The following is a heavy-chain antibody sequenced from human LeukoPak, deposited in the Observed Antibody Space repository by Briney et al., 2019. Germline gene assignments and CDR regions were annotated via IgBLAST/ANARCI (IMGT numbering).Heavy chain of an antibody. Sequence: SETLSLTCAVYGGSFSGYYWSWIRQPPGKGLEWIGEINHSGSTNYNPSLKSRVTISVDTSKNRFSLKLSSVTAADTAVYYCARDPVTLYYFDYWGQGTLVTVSS. D-gene: IGHD4-23*01. CDR2: INHSGST. V-gene: IGHV4-34*01. CDR1: GGSFSGYY. CDR3: ARDPVTLYYFDY. J-gene: IGHJ4*02.